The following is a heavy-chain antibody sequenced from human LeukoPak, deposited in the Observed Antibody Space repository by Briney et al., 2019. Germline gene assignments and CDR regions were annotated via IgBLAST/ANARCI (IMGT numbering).Heavy chain of an antibody. J-gene: IGHJ3*02. V-gene: IGHV1-18*01. CDR1: GYTFSSYG. CDR3: ARDRGDRGYEAPSDAFDI. CDR2: ISAYKGNT. D-gene: IGHD5-12*01. Sequence: ASVKVSCKTSGYTFSSYGINWVRQAPGQGLEWMGWISAYKGNTNYAQKFQGRVTMTTDTSTSTAYMELRSLRSDDTAVYYCARDRGDRGYEAPSDAFDIWGQGTMVAVSS.